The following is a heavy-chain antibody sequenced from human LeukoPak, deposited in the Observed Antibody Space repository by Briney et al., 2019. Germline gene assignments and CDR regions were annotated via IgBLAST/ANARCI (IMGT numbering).Heavy chain of an antibody. CDR3: ARVDCSSTSCSNYYYGMDV. J-gene: IGHJ6*02. CDR1: GDSISSYY. V-gene: IGHV4-4*07. D-gene: IGHD2-2*01. CDR2: IYTSGST. Sequence: SETLSLTCTVSGDSISSYYWSWIRQPAGKGLEWIGRIYTSGSTNYNPSLKSRVTMSVDTSKNQFSLKLSSVTAADTAVYYCARVDCSSTSCSNYYYGMDVWGQGTTVTVSS.